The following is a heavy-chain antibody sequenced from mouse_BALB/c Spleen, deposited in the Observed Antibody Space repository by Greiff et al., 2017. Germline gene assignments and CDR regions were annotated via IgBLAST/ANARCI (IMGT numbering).Heavy chain of an antibody. V-gene: IGHV1-7*01. J-gene: IGHJ3*01. CDR1: GYTFTSYW. Sequence: VKLMESGAELAKPGASVKMSCKASGYTFTSYWMHWVKQRPGQGLEWIGYINPSTGYTEYNQKFKDKATLTADKSSSTAYMQLSSLTSEDSAVYYCASSTMITKGWFAYWGQGTLVTVSA. CDR3: ASSTMITKGWFAY. D-gene: IGHD2-4*01. CDR2: INPSTGYT.